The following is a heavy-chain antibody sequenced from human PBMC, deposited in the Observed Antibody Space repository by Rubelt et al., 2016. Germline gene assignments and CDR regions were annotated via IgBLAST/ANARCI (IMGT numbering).Heavy chain of an antibody. D-gene: IGHD3/OR15-3a*01. Sequence: VQLVESGGGVVQPGRSLRLSCAASGFTFSSYAMSWVRQAPGKGLEWVSAISGRGGSTYYADSGKGRFTISRDHSKNTLYLQMNSLRAEDTAVYYCAKGTGPRRGGTDYWGQGTLVTVSS. CDR3: AKGTGPRRGGTDY. J-gene: IGHJ4*02. V-gene: IGHV3-23*04. CDR2: ISGRGGST. CDR1: GFTFSSYA.